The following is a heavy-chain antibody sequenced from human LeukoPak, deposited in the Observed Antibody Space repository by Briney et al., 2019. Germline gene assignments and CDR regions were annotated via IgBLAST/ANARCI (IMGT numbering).Heavy chain of an antibody. CDR3: ARDSNGYCYFDY. CDR1: GFTFSDYY. V-gene: IGHV3-11*04. CDR2: ISSSGSAI. D-gene: IGHD3-22*01. Sequence: SGGSLRLSCAASGFTFSDYYMSWIRQAPGKGLEWVSYISSSGSAIFYADSVKGRFTISRDNAKNSLYLQMNSLRAEDTAVYYCARDSNGYCYFDYWGQGTLVTVSS. J-gene: IGHJ4*02.